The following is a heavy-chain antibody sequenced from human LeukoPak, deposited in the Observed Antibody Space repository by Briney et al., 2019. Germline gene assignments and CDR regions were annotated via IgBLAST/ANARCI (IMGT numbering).Heavy chain of an antibody. CDR3: ARGALYYYGSGSYTRYFQH. D-gene: IGHD3-10*01. CDR1: GGSFSGYY. V-gene: IGHV4-34*01. J-gene: IGHJ1*01. Sequence: SETLSLTCAVYGGSFSGYYWSWIRQPPGKGLEWIGEINHSGSTNYNPSLKSRVTISVDTSKNQFSLKLSSVTAADTAVYYCARGALYYYGSGSYTRYFQHWGQGTLVTDSS. CDR2: INHSGST.